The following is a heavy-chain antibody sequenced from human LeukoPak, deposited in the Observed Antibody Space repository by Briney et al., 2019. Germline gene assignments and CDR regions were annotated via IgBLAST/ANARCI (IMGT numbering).Heavy chain of an antibody. CDR3: ARDPSGDYGWYFDL. D-gene: IGHD4-17*01. J-gene: IGHJ2*01. Sequence: VASVKVSCKASGYTFTSYAMHWVRQAPGQRLEWMGWINTGNGNTKYSQKFQGRVTITRDTSASTAYMELSSLRSEDTAVYYCARDPSGDYGWYFDLWGRGTLVTVSS. CDR2: INTGNGNT. CDR1: GYTFTSYA. V-gene: IGHV1-3*04.